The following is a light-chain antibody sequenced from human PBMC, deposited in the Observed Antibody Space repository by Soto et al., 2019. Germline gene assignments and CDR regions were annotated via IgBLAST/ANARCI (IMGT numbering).Light chain of an antibody. J-gene: IGKJ2*01. CDR3: QQYNSYSMYT. CDR1: QSISSW. Sequence: DIQMTQSPSTLSASVGDRVTITCRASQSISSWLAWYQQKPGKAPKLLIYDASSLESGVPSRFSGSGSGTEFTLTISSLHPYEFATYSCQQYNSYSMYTLGQGTKLDI. V-gene: IGKV1-5*01. CDR2: DAS.